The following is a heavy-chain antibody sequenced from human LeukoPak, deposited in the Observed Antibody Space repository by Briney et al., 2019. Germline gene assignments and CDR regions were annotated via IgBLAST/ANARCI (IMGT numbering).Heavy chain of an antibody. CDR1: GFTVSSNY. Sequence: PGGSLRLSCAASGFTVSSNYMSWVRQAPDKGLEWVAVTSYDEGNKYYVDSVRGRFTISRDNSKNTLYLQMNSLRPEDTAVYYCARAVENWFDPWGQGTLVTVSS. CDR2: TSYDEGNK. V-gene: IGHV3-30-3*01. J-gene: IGHJ5*02. D-gene: IGHD4-23*01. CDR3: ARAVENWFDP.